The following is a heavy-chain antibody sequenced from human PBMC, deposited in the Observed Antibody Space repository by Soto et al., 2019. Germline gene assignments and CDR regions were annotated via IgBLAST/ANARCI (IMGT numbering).Heavy chain of an antibody. D-gene: IGHD6-6*01. CDR1: GGSFSGYY. CDR3: ARSIAARLNWFDP. V-gene: IGHV4-34*01. Sequence: SETLSLTCAVYGGSFSGYYWSWIRQPPGKGLEWIGEINHSGSTNYNPSLKSRVTISVDNAKNSLYLQMNSLRSEDTAVYYCARSIAARLNWFDPWGQGTLVTVSS. J-gene: IGHJ5*02. CDR2: INHSGST.